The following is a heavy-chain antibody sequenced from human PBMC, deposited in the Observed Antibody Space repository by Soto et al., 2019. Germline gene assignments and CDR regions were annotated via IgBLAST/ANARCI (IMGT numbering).Heavy chain of an antibody. J-gene: IGHJ3*02. CDR1: GFTFSSYS. CDR2: ISSSSSYI. V-gene: IGHV3-21*01. CDR3: TRIEYSSSSAFDI. Sequence: GGSLRLSCAASGFTFSSYSMNWVRQAPGKGLEWVSSISSSSSYIYYADSVKGRFTISRDNAKNSLYLQMNSLRAEDTAVYYCTRIEYSSSSAFDIWGQGTMVTVSS. D-gene: IGHD6-6*01.